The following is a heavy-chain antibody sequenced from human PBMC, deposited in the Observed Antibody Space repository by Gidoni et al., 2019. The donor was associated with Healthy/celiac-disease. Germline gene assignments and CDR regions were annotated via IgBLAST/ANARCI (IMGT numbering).Heavy chain of an antibody. CDR3: ARSTYYYDSSGYYPGNWFDP. Sequence: QLQLQESGSVLVTPSQTLSLTCAVSGGSISSGGYSWSWIRQPPGKGLEWIGYSYHSGSTYYNPSLKSRVTISVDRSKNQFSLKLSSVTAADTAVYYCARSTYYYDSSGYYPGNWFDPWGQGTLVTVSS. V-gene: IGHV4-30-2*01. CDR1: GGSISSGGYS. J-gene: IGHJ5*02. D-gene: IGHD3-22*01. CDR2: SYHSGST.